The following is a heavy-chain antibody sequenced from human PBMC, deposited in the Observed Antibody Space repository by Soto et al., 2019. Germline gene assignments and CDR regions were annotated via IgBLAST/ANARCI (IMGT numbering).Heavy chain of an antibody. CDR2: IYHSGST. CDR1: GGSISSSNW. J-gene: IGHJ6*02. Sequence: SETLPLTCAVSGGSISSSNWWSWVRQPPGKGLEWIGEIYHSGSTNYNPSLKSRVTISVDKSKNQFSLKLSSVTAADTAVYYCARDFGYSSSWLAGSYGMDVWGQGTTVTVSS. D-gene: IGHD6-13*01. CDR3: ARDFGYSSSWLAGSYGMDV. V-gene: IGHV4-4*02.